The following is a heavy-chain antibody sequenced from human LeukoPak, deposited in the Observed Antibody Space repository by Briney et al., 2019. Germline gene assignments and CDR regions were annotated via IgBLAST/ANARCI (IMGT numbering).Heavy chain of an antibody. V-gene: IGHV1-8*01. CDR3: ARNQYYFLDY. CDR2: MTPNSGNT. CDR1: RYPYTSYD. D-gene: IGHD2/OR15-2a*01. Sequence: GASVKLSCNASRYPYTSYDINWVRQATGQGLEWMGWMTPNSGNTGYAQKFQGRVTMTRNTSISTAYMELSSLRSEDTAVYYCARNQYYFLDYWGQGTLVTVSS. J-gene: IGHJ4*02.